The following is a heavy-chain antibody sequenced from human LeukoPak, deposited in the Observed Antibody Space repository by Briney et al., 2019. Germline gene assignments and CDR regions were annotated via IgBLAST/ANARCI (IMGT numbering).Heavy chain of an antibody. D-gene: IGHD6-13*01. CDR3: AKDSQGSSSWYDAFDI. J-gene: IGHJ3*02. Sequence: GGSLRLSCAASGFTFSSYSMNWVRQAPGKGLEWVSYISSSRSNIYYADSVKGRFTISRDNAKNSLYLQMNSLRAEDTAVYYCAKDSQGSSSWYDAFDIWGQGTMVTVSS. V-gene: IGHV3-21*04. CDR2: ISSSRSNI. CDR1: GFTFSSYS.